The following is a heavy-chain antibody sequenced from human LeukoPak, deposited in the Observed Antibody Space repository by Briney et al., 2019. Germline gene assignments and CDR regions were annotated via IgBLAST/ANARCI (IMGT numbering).Heavy chain of an antibody. CDR2: ISSSSSYI. Sequence: GGSLRLSCAASGFTFSSYSMNWVRQAPGKGLEWVSSISSSSSYIYYADSVKGRFTISRDNAKNSLYLQMNSLRAEDTAVYYCARDSKGIKERLDFDYWGQGTLVTVPS. J-gene: IGHJ4*02. V-gene: IGHV3-21*01. D-gene: IGHD1-26*01. CDR3: ARDSKGIKERLDFDY. CDR1: GFTFSSYS.